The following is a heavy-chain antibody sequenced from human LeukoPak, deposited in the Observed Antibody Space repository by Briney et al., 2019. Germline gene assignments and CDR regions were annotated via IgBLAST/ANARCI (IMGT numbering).Heavy chain of an antibody. CDR1: GFTFSSYE. V-gene: IGHV3-48*03. CDR2: ITSGGGTI. J-gene: IGHJ4*02. Sequence: PGGSLRLSCAASGFTFSSYEMNWVRQAPGMGLVWVSHITSGGGTIYYADSVKGRFTISRDDAKRSLYLQMNSRRAEDTAVYYCARRDGESRYYFDYWGQGTLVTVSS. D-gene: IGHD4-17*01. CDR3: ARRDGESRYYFDY.